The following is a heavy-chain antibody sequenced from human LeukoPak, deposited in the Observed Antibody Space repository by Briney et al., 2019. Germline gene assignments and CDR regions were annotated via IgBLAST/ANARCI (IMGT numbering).Heavy chain of an antibody. CDR2: IHSGGTT. J-gene: IGHJ4*02. D-gene: IGHD6-13*01. Sequence: GGSLRLSCAASGFTVSSNHMSWVRQAPGKGLECISVIHSGGTTNYAVSVKGRFTISRDNSNNTLYLQMGSLRAEDMAVYYCARRSSSWFHYFDYWGQGTLVTVSS. CDR1: GFTVSSNH. V-gene: IGHV3-66*04. CDR3: ARRSSSWFHYFDY.